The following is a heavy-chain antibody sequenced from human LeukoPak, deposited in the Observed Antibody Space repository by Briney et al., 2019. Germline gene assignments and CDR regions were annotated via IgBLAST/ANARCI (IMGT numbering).Heavy chain of an antibody. V-gene: IGHV4-59*01. J-gene: IGHJ4*01. Sequence: LETLSLTCTVSSGSISSYYWSWIRQPPGKGLEWIGYIYYSGSTNYNPSLKGRVTISVDTSKNQLSLKLSSVTAADTAVYYCAREVVAAHGTVDYWGQGTLVTVSS. CDR1: SGSISSYY. D-gene: IGHD2-15*01. CDR2: IYYSGST. CDR3: AREVVAAHGTVDY.